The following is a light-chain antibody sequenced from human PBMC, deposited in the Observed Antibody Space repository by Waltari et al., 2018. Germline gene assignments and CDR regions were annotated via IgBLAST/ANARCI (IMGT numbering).Light chain of an antibody. J-gene: IGKJ1*01. V-gene: IGKV3-20*01. Sequence: ENVLTQSPDTLSLSPGERATLSCRASESLSSSYLAWYQQKPGQSPRLLMYRTSSRATGIPDRFSGSGSGTDFTLTISRLEPADFAVYYCQQHGSTPWTFGQGTKVEIK. CDR3: QQHGSTPWT. CDR2: RTS. CDR1: ESLSSSY.